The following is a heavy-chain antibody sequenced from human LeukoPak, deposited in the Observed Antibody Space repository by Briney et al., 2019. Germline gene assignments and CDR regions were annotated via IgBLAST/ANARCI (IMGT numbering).Heavy chain of an antibody. D-gene: IGHD1-20*01. J-gene: IGHJ3*02. CDR3: AREFHRITEDDAFDI. CDR2: ISYDGSNK. CDR1: GFTFSSYA. Sequence: PGGSLRLSCAASGFTFSSYAMHWVRQAPGKGLEWVAVISYDGSNKYYADSVKGRFTISRDNSKNTLYLQMNSLRAEDTAVYYCAREFHRITEDDAFDIWGQGTMVTVSS. V-gene: IGHV3-30-3*01.